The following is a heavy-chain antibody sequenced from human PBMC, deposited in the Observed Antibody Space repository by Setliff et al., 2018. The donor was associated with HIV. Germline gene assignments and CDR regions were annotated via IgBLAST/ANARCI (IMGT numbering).Heavy chain of an antibody. J-gene: IGHJ4*02. D-gene: IGHD4-4*01. V-gene: IGHV1-3*01. Sequence: ASVKVSCKASGYPFRDHTIHWVRQAPGQRLEWMGWINAGNGNTKYSQKFQGRVTITRDTSASTAYMELSSLRSEDTAVYYCARRYHDYSNPFDYWGQGTLVTVSS. CDR2: INAGNGNT. CDR3: ARRYHDYSNPFDY. CDR1: GYPFRDHT.